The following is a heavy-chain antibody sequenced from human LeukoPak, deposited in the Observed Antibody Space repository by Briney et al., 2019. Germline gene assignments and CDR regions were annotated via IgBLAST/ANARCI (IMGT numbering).Heavy chain of an antibody. Sequence: ASVKVSCKASGGTFSSYAISWVRQAPEQGLEWMGRIIPIFGTANYAQKFQGRVTITTDESTSTAYMELSSLRSEDTAVYYCARSSSWHAFDIWGQGTMVTVSS. D-gene: IGHD6-13*01. J-gene: IGHJ3*02. CDR2: IIPIFGTA. CDR3: ARSSSWHAFDI. V-gene: IGHV1-69*05. CDR1: GGTFSSYA.